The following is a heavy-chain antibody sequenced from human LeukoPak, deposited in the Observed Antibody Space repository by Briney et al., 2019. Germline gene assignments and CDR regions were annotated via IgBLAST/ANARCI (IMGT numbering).Heavy chain of an antibody. J-gene: IGHJ4*02. D-gene: IGHD3-10*01. CDR2: TYYWSKWYN. V-gene: IGHV6-1*01. Sequence: SQTLSLTCAISGDSDSSNSTVWQWIRQSPSRGVEWLGRTYYWSKWYNDYAVSVKSRITINPDTSKNQFTLQLKSVTPEDTAVYYGARGSTAVSLWGQGTLVTVSS. CDR3: ARGSTAVSL. CDR1: GDSDSSNSTV.